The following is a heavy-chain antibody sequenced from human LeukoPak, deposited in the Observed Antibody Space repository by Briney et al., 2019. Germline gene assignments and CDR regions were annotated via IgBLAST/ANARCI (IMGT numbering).Heavy chain of an antibody. Sequence: ASVKVSCKASGGTFSSYAISWVRQAPGRGLEWMGGIIPIFGTANYAQKFQGRVTITADESTSTAYMELSSLRSEDTAVYYCARVGGTKNYYYYYGMDVWGQGTTVTVSS. CDR3: ARVGGTKNYYYYYGMDV. D-gene: IGHD1-7*01. J-gene: IGHJ6*02. CDR1: GGTFSSYA. CDR2: IIPIFGTA. V-gene: IGHV1-69*13.